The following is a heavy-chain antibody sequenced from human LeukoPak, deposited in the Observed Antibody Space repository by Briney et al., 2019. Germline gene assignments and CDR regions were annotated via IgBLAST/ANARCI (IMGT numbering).Heavy chain of an antibody. D-gene: IGHD3-10*01. CDR2: INSDGSDT. V-gene: IGHV3-74*01. Sequence: GGSLRLSCAASGFTFSSYLMHWVRQAPGRGLVWVSRINSDGSDTGYADSVKGRFTISRDNAKNTLHLQMNSLRAEDTAVYYCARGSSFGYWGQGTLVTVSS. CDR3: ARGSSFGY. CDR1: GFTFSSYL. J-gene: IGHJ4*02.